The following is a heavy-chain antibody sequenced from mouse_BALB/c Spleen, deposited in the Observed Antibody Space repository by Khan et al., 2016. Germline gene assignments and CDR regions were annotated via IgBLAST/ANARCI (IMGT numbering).Heavy chain of an antibody. CDR1: GFTFSSYG. Sequence: EVELVESGGGLVQPGGSLKLSCAASGFTFSSYGMSWVRQTPDKRLELVATINSNGGSTYYPDSVKGRFTISRDNAKNTLYLQMSSLKSEDTVMYYCARGGYYEAYWGQGTTLTVSS. J-gene: IGHJ2*01. CDR3: ARGGYYEAY. CDR2: INSNGGST. D-gene: IGHD2-3*01. V-gene: IGHV5-6-3*01.